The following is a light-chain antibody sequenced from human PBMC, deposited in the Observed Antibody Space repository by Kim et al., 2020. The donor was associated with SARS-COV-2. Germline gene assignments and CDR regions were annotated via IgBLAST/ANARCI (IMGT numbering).Light chain of an antibody. CDR2: GKN. V-gene: IGLV3-19*01. Sequence: LGQTVRSTCQGDNLRTYYASWYQQKAGQAPVLVIYGKNNRPSGIPDRFSGSRSGDTASLAITGAQAEDEADYYCNSRDSSGDHFFVFGTGTKVTVL. CDR3: NSRDSSGDHFFV. CDR1: NLRTYY. J-gene: IGLJ1*01.